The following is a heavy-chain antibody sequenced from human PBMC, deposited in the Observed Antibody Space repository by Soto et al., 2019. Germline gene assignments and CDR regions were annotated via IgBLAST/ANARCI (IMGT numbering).Heavy chain of an antibody. CDR1: GCSFSPNY. J-gene: IGHJ5*02. CDR2: IYYGGTT. D-gene: IGHD2-2*01. V-gene: IGHV4-59*08. CDR3: ARLGFYYQSLDP. Sequence: PSETLSLTCTVSGCSFSPNYWAWIRQPPGKGLEWIGYIYYGGTTRYNPSRESRVTVSLETSKSQFSLTLSSVTASDTAVYYCARLGFYYQSLDPWGHGTLVTVSS.